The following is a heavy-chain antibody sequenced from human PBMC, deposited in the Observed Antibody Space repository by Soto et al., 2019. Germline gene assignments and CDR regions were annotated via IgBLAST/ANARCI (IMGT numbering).Heavy chain of an antibody. V-gene: IGHV1-2*04. D-gene: IGHD6-6*01. J-gene: IGHJ4*02. CDR3: ARAGAVWSIAARMSFDY. CDR2: INPNSGGT. Sequence: GASVKVSCKASGYTFTGYYMHWVRQAPGQGLEWMGWINPNSGGTNYAQKFQGWVTMTRDTSISTAYMELSRLRSDDTAVYYCARAGAVWSIAARMSFDYWGQGALVTVSS. CDR1: GYTFTGYY.